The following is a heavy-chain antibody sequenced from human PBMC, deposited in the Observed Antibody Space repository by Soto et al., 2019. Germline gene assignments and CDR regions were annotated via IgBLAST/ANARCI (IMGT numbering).Heavy chain of an antibody. CDR1: GFSFSSYA. CDR3: AKELANGDFWRGLEY. Sequence: QVQLVESGGGVVQPGRSLRLSCAASGFSFSSYAMHWVRQAPGKGLEWVAILSHDGNRKRYADFVEGRFIVFRDNSNNTRLLRMGSLKTVDTAVYYCAKELANGDFWRGLEYWGQGTLVTVAS. V-gene: IGHV3-30*18. J-gene: IGHJ4*02. D-gene: IGHD3-3*01. CDR2: LSHDGNRK.